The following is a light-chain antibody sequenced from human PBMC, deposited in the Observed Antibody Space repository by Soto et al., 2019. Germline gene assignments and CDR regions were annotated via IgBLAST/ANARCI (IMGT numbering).Light chain of an antibody. J-gene: IGLJ1*01. CDR2: SNN. CDR3: AAWDDSLNGYYV. CDR1: SSNIRSNT. Sequence: QSVLTQPPSASGTPGQRVSISCSGSSSNIRSNTVNWYQQLPGTAPKLVIYSNNQRPSGVPDRFSGSKSGTSASLAISGLQSEDEADYYCAAWDDSLNGYYVFGTGTKVTVL. V-gene: IGLV1-44*01.